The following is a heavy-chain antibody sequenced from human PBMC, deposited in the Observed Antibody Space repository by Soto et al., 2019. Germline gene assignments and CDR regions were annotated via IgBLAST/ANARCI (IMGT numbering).Heavy chain of an antibody. V-gene: IGHV4-34*01. J-gene: IGHJ4*02. CDR2: INHSGST. CDR1: GGSFSGYY. CDR3: ARQYCSSTSCAYYFDY. D-gene: IGHD2-2*01. Sequence: PSETLSLTCAVYGGSFSGYYWSWIRQPPGKGLEWIGEINHSGSTNYNPSLKSRVTISVDTSKNQFSLKLSSVTAADTAVYYCARQYCSSTSCAYYFDYWGQGTLVTV.